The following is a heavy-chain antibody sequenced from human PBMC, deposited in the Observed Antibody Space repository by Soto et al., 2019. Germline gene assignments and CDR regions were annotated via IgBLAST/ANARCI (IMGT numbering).Heavy chain of an antibody. CDR3: ASHTGSSPEGRYYYGMDV. D-gene: IGHD1-26*01. Sequence: QVQLVQSGAEVKKPGSSVKVSCKASGGTFSSYAISWVRQAPGQGLEWMGGIIPIFGTADYAQTFPGRVTITADESTSTAYMERSSRRSEDTAVYYCASHTGSSPEGRYYYGMDVWGQGTTVTVSS. V-gene: IGHV1-69*12. J-gene: IGHJ6*02. CDR1: GGTFSSYA. CDR2: IIPIFGTA.